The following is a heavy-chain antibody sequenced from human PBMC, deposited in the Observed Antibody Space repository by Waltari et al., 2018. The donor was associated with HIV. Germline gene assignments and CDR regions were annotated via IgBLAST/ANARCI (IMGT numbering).Heavy chain of an antibody. CDR1: GDSINSGGYY. J-gene: IGHJ2*01. D-gene: IGHD2-15*01. Sequence: QVQLQESGPGLVKPSQTLSLTCTVSGDSINSGGYYWAWIRQHPGKGLEGIGFAYYRGSTFFNPSFKSRATISGDTSKNQFSLELTSLTAADTAVYYCARVGYYYFDLWGRGTLVTVSS. CDR3: ARVGYYYFDL. V-gene: IGHV4-31*03. CDR2: AYYRGST.